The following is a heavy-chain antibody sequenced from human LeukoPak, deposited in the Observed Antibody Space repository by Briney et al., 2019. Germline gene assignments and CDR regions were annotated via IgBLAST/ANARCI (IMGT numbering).Heavy chain of an antibody. D-gene: IGHD3-10*01. V-gene: IGHV3-30*18. CDR2: ISFDGSNK. CDR3: AKEDYFGSGSYLGY. CDR1: GFTFSSYG. Sequence: SGGSLRLSCAASGFTFSSYGMHWVRQAPGKGLEWVAVISFDGSNKYYADSVKGRFTISRDNSKTTLSLQMSSLRAEDTAVYYCAKEDYFGSGSYLGYWGQGTLVTV. J-gene: IGHJ4*02.